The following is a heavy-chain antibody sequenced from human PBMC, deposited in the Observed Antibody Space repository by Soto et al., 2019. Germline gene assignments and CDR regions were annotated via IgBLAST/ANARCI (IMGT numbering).Heavy chain of an antibody. CDR3: ARGPQMVAMGRPFDY. J-gene: IGHJ4*01. CDR1: CGSFSGYS. V-gene: IGHV4-34*01. D-gene: IGHD2-8*01. Sequence: PSETLSLTCAVYCGSFSGYSWNWIRQPPGKGLEWIGEINHSGSTNYNPSLKSRVTISLDTSKNQFSLRLTSLTAADTAVYFCARGPQMVAMGRPFDYWGQGILVTVSS. CDR2: INHSGST.